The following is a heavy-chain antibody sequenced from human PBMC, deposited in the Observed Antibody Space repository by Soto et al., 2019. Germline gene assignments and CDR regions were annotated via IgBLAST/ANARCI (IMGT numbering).Heavy chain of an antibody. V-gene: IGHV1-69*02. Sequence: QVQLVQAGAEVKKPGSSVKVSCKASGGTFSSYTISWVRQAPGQGLEWMGRIIPILGIANYAQKFQGRVTITADKSTSTAYMELSSLRSEDTAVYYCAANLYGSGGSCSHYYSYYYMDVWGKGTTVTVSS. CDR3: AANLYGSGGSCSHYYSYYYMDV. CDR1: GGTFSSYT. CDR2: IIPILGIA. J-gene: IGHJ6*03. D-gene: IGHD2-15*01.